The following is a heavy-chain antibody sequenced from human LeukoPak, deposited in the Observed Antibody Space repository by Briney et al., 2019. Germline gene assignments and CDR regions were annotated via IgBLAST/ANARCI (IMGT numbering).Heavy chain of an antibody. D-gene: IGHD1-26*01. V-gene: IGHV3-23*01. J-gene: IGHJ4*02. Sequence: GGSLRLSCAASGFTFSSYAMNWVRQAPGKGLEWVSAVRGSDAGTSYADSVKGRFTISRDNSKNTLYLQMNSLRAEDTAVYYCAKNRGGSYYSGSDYWGQGTLVTDSS. CDR3: AKNRGGSYYSGSDY. CDR1: GFTFSSYA. CDR2: VRGSDAGT.